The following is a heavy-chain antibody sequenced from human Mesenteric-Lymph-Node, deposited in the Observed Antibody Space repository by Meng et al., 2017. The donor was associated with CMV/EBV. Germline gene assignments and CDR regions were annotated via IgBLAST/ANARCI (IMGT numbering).Heavy chain of an antibody. CDR1: GFTFSTYW. J-gene: IGHJ6*02. CDR3: ARESAYGMDV. CDR2: IKQDGSDQ. V-gene: IGHV3-7*01. Sequence: GGSLRLSCAASGFTFSTYWMSWVRQTPGKGPEWVANIKQDGSDQYYEDSVKGRFTISRDNAKKFLYLQMNNLRAEDTAVYYCARESAYGMDVWGQGTTVTVSS. D-gene: IGHD2-2*01.